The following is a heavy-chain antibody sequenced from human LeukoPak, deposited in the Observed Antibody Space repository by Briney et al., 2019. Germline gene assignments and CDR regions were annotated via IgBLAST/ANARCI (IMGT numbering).Heavy chain of an antibody. V-gene: IGHV1-2*02. CDR2: INLNSGGT. CDR3: ARVRGNWNYRDRDAFDI. CDR1: GYTFTGYY. Sequence: AASVKVSCKASGYTFTGYYMHWVRQAPGQGLEWMGWINLNSGGTNYAQKFQGRVTMTRDTSISTAYMELSRLGSDDTAVYYCARVRGNWNYRDRDAFDIWGQGTMVTVSS. D-gene: IGHD1-7*01. J-gene: IGHJ3*02.